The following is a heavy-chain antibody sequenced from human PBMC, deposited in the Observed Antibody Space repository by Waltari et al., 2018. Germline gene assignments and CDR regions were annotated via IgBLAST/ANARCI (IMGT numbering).Heavy chain of an antibody. Sequence: QVQLQESGPGLVKPSQTLSLPCTVSGGSISSGGYYWSWIRQHPGKGLEWIGYIYYSGSTYYNPSLKSRVTISVDTSKNQFSLKLSSVTAADTAVYYCARGRGALYDYVWGSYRTYYFDYWGQGTLVTVSS. J-gene: IGHJ4*02. CDR1: GGSISSGGYY. CDR2: IYYSGST. V-gene: IGHV4-31*03. CDR3: ARGRGALYDYVWGSYRTYYFDY. D-gene: IGHD3-16*02.